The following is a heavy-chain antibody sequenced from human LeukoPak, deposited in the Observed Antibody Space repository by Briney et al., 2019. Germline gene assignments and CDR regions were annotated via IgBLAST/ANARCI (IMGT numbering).Heavy chain of an antibody. V-gene: IGHV3-23*01. CDR1: GFAFTHAW. CDR3: AKTQGFFDH. J-gene: IGHJ4*02. Sequence: PGGSLRLSCATSGFAFTHAWMTWVRQAPGKGMEWVTGISGSGDTTYDAGSVKGRFTVSRDSSKNLRDLQMNSLRGEDTAIYYCAKTQGFFDHWGQGSLVTVSS. CDR2: ISGSGDTT.